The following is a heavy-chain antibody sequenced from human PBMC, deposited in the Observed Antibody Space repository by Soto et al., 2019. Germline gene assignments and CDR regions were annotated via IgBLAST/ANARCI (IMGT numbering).Heavy chain of an antibody. V-gene: IGHV4-59*02. CDR2: IYNSGTT. CDR1: GASVSNHD. D-gene: IGHD3-3*01. J-gene: IGHJ3*02. Sequence: PXXTLSLPCTFSGASVSNHDLNWIRQPPGKGLGWIGYIYNSGTTNYNPSLKSRVTISAETSKNQFSLKLTSVTSADTAVYFCGKDPNTGVVGIWGQGTMGTVS. CDR3: GKDPNTGVVGI.